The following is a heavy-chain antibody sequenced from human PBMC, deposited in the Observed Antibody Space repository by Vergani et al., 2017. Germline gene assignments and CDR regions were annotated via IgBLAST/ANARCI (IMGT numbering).Heavy chain of an antibody. CDR2: ISGTGLST. CDR1: GFTFSNSA. CDR3: WKGKLDLGAYFFDS. D-gene: IGHD1-7*01. V-gene: IGHV3-23*01. Sequence: EVHLLQSGGGLVQSGGSLRLSCAASGFTFSNSAVSWVRQAPGRGLAWVSSISGTGLSTYYADSVKGRFSISRDNSKNTVFLQMHSLRAGDTAIYYCWKGKLDLGAYFFDSWGHGILVTVSS. J-gene: IGHJ4*01.